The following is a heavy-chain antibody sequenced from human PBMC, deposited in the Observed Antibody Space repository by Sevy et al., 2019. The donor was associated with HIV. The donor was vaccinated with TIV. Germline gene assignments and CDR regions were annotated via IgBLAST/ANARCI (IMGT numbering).Heavy chain of an antibody. D-gene: IGHD2-2*01. CDR1: GFTFSSYS. CDR3: AILGVDCVSTNCYGMRSLSFDF. J-gene: IGHJ4*02. CDR2: ISSSSSYI. V-gene: IGHV3-21*01. Sequence: GGSLRLSCAASGFTFSSYSMNWVRQAPGKGLEWVSSISSSSSYIYYADSVKGRFTISRDNAKNTLYLQMNRLRPEDTAVYFCAILGVDCVSTNCYGMRSLSFDFWGQGTLVTVSS.